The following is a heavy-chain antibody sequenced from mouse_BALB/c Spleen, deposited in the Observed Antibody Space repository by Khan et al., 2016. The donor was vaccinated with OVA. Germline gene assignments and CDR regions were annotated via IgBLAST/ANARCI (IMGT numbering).Heavy chain of an antibody. J-gene: IGHJ3*01. Sequence: EVQLVESGGDLVRPGGSLKLSCSASGFTFSTYSMSWLRQTPDKRLEWVATISSAGDYTFFPDSVKGRFTISRDNARNTLYLQMSSLRSEDTAMYYCASHLTGSFAYWGQGTLVTVSA. CDR3: ASHLTGSFAY. CDR2: ISSAGDYT. V-gene: IGHV5-6*01. D-gene: IGHD4-1*01. CDR1: GFTFSTYS.